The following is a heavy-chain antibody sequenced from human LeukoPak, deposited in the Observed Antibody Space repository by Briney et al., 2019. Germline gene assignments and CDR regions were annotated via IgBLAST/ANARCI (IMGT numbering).Heavy chain of an antibody. D-gene: IGHD2-21*02. CDR1: GGSVNNYY. J-gene: IGHJ4*02. V-gene: IGHV4-59*02. CDR2: IYYSGST. Sequence: PSETLSLTCTVSGGSVNNYYWSWIRQAPGKGLEWIGYIYYSGSTSYNPSLTSRVTIAVDTSKNQFSLNLSSVTAADTAVYYCARGKNCGVNCYRLFERWGQGTLVTVSS. CDR3: ARGKNCGVNCYRLFER.